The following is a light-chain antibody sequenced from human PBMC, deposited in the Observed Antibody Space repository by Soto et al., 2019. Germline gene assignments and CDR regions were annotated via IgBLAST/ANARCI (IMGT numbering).Light chain of an antibody. CDR1: QSVTSNY. CDR3: QQYGTSPYT. CDR2: GAS. J-gene: IGKJ2*01. Sequence: EIVLTQSPGTLSLSPGERATLSCRASQSVTSNYVAWYQQKHGQAPRLLIYGASYRATDIPDRFSGSGSGTDFTLTISRLEAEDFAVYYCQQYGTSPYTFGQGTKLEIK. V-gene: IGKV3-20*01.